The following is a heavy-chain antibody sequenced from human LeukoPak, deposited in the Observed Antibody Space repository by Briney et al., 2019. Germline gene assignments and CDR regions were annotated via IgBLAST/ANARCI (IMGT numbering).Heavy chain of an antibody. CDR1: GFTFSTYA. J-gene: IGHJ4*02. CDR3: VRGGSYSFDY. CDR2: ISSNGGNT. V-gene: IGHV3-64*01. Sequence: GGSLRLSCVASGFTFSTYAMHWVRQAPGKGLEYVSAISSNGGNTYHAKSVKGRFTISRDNSKNTLYLQMGRLRAEDMAVYYCVRGGSYSFDYWGQGTLVTVSS. D-gene: IGHD1-26*01.